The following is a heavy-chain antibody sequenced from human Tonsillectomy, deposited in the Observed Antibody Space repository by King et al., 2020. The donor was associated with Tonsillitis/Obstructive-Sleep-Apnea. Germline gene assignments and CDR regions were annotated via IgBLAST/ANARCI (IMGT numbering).Heavy chain of an antibody. CDR2: MSGSDGGT. CDR1: GFTFSSFA. Sequence: VQLVESGGGLVQPGGSLRLSCAASGFTFSSFAMSWVRQAPGKGLEWVSHMSGSDGGTHYADSVKGRFTISRENSKNTLYLQMNSRRAEDTAVYYCAKTMGSNWSFDYWGQGTLVTVSS. V-gene: IGHV3-23*04. J-gene: IGHJ4*02. D-gene: IGHD6-13*01. CDR3: AKTMGSNWSFDY.